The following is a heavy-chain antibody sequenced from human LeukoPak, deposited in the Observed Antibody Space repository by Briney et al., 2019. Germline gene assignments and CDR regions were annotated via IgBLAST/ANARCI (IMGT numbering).Heavy chain of an antibody. CDR2: MYYSGST. Sequence: SETLSLTCTVSGGSINSYYWTWIRQPPGKRLEWIGYMYYSGSTKYNPSLKSRVTISIDTPKKQFSLKLTSVTAADTAVYYCARMYYFDSSGKFDYWGQGTLVTVSS. J-gene: IGHJ4*02. CDR1: GGSINSYY. CDR3: ARMYYFDSSGKFDY. D-gene: IGHD3-22*01. V-gene: IGHV4-59*01.